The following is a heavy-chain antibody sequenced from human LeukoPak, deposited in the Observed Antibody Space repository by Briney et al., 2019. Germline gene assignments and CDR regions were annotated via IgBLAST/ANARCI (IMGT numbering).Heavy chain of an antibody. CDR2: ISSSSYI. Sequence: GGSLRLSRAASGFTFSSYSMNWVRQAPGKGLEWVSSISSSSYIYYADSVKGRFTISRDNAKNSLYLQMNSLRAEDTAVYYCARGGVLRYFDWSNPNFDYWGQGTLVTVSS. CDR1: GFTFSSYS. CDR3: ARGGVLRYFDWSNPNFDY. V-gene: IGHV3-21*01. J-gene: IGHJ4*02. D-gene: IGHD3-9*01.